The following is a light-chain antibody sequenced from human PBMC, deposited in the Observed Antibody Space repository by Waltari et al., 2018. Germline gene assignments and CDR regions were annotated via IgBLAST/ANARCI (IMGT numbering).Light chain of an antibody. V-gene: IGLV3-21*02. CDR1: NIGSKA. CDR2: DDR. CDR3: QVWDTSNDHVV. J-gene: IGLJ2*01. Sequence: SYVLTQSPSVSVAQGQTTRIICGGNNIGSKAVHWYQQKPGQAPVLVVYDDRDRPSGIPERFSGSNSGNTATLTISGVAAGDEADYYCQVWDTSNDHVVFGGGTKLTVL.